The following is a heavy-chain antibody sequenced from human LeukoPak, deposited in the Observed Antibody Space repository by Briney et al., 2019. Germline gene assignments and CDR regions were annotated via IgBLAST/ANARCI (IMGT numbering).Heavy chain of an antibody. Sequence: SETLSLTCDVSGGPFRAFYWSWIRQPPGKGLEWIGEVNHSGGTNYSPSLKSRVTISLDTSKNQFSQKVNSVTAADTAVYYCVRLPLVRDNFRGDYWGQGTLVTVSS. V-gene: IGHV4-34*01. J-gene: IGHJ4*02. D-gene: IGHD5-24*01. CDR2: VNHSGGT. CDR3: VRLPLVRDNFRGDY. CDR1: GGPFRAFY.